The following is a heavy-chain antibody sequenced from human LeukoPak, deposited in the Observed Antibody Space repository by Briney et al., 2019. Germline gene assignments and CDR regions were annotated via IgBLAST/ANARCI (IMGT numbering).Heavy chain of an antibody. CDR3: ARETDGDYFDY. CDR2: INHSGST. CDR1: GGSFSGYY. J-gene: IGHJ4*02. Sequence: SETLSLTCAVYGGSFSGYYWSWIRQPPGKGLEWIGEINHSGSTNYNPSLTSRVTISVDTSKNQFSLKLSSVTAADTAVYYCARETDGDYFDYWGQGTLVTVSS. D-gene: IGHD4-17*01. V-gene: IGHV4-34*01.